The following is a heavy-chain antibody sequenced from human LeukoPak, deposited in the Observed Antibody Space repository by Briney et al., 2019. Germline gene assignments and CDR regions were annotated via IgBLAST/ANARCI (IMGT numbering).Heavy chain of an antibody. D-gene: IGHD1-14*01. Sequence: SETLSLTCTVSGGSISTYYWSWIRQPPGKGLECIGYMYYSGSTNYSPSLKSRVTISVDTSKNQFSLKLSSVTAADTAVYYCARFPGGAEYRHYYYMDVWGKGTTVTVSS. CDR1: GGSISTYY. J-gene: IGHJ6*03. CDR3: ARFPGGAEYRHYYYMDV. V-gene: IGHV4-59*01. CDR2: MYYSGST.